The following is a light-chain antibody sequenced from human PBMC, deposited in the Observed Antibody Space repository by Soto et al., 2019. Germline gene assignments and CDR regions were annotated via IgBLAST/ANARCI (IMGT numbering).Light chain of an antibody. CDR3: SSYAGSNNLEV. CDR1: SSDVGAYNY. J-gene: IGLJ2*01. Sequence: QSALTQPPSASGSPGQSVTISCTGTSSDVGAYNYVSWYQQHPGKAPKLMIYDVSKRPSGVPGRFSGSKSGNTASLTVSGLQAEDEADYYCSSYAGSNNLEVFGGGTKLNVL. CDR2: DVS. V-gene: IGLV2-8*01.